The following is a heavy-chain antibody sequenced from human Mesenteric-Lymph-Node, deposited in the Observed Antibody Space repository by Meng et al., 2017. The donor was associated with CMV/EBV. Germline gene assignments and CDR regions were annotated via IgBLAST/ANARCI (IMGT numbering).Heavy chain of an antibody. CDR3: AKDWGSGWYKGNYWYFDL. J-gene: IGHJ2*01. CDR1: GLTSSSHW. D-gene: IGHD6-19*01. Sequence: GGSLRLSCATSGLTSSSHWMGWVRQAPGKGLEWVAIMKQDGSEKYYVGSVKGRFTISRDNSKNTLYLQMNSLRAEDTAVYYCAKDWGSGWYKGNYWYFDLWGRGTLVTVSS. CDR2: MKQDGSEK. V-gene: IGHV3-7*03.